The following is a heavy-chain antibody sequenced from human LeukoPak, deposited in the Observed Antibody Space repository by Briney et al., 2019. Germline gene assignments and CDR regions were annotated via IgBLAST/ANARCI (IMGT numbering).Heavy chain of an antibody. CDR2: FYSGGST. CDR3: ARLISNWGRGLYYYYMDV. D-gene: IGHD7-27*01. Sequence: SETLSLTCTVFGDSISGSKYFWGWIRQPPGKGLEWIGNFYSGGSTYYNPSLKRRVAISEDTSKNQFSLKLSSVTAADTAVYYCARLISNWGRGLYYYYMDVWGKGTTVTVSS. V-gene: IGHV4-39*01. J-gene: IGHJ6*03. CDR1: GDSISGSKYF.